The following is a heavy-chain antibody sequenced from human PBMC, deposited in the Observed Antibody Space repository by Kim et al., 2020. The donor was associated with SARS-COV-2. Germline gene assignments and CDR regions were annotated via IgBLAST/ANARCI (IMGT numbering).Heavy chain of an antibody. V-gene: IGHV4-61*08. J-gene: IGHJ4*02. D-gene: IGHD1-1*01. CDR3: ARENWNRYYFDY. Sequence: SETLSLTCTVSGGSVSSAGYYWSWIRQPPGKGLEWIGFIYNSGSTNYNPSLESRVTITLDTSKNQFSLKLSSVTAADTAVYYCARENWNRYYFDYWGQGTLVTVSS. CDR1: GGSVSSAGYY. CDR2: IYNSGST.